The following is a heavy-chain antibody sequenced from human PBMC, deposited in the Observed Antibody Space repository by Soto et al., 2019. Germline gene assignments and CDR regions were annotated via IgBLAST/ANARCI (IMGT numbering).Heavy chain of an antibody. Sequence: PGGSLRLSCAASGLTFSAYWMSWVRQAPGKGLEWVANIRQDGNEKNYVDSVKSRFTISRDNANNSLFLQMNGLRAEDTAVYYCARDEDYIGSGSYQLTSRGYYYYGMDVWGPGTTVTVSS. CDR1: GLTFSAYW. D-gene: IGHD3-10*01. V-gene: IGHV3-7*01. J-gene: IGHJ6*02. CDR3: ARDEDYIGSGSYQLTSRGYYYYGMDV. CDR2: IRQDGNEK.